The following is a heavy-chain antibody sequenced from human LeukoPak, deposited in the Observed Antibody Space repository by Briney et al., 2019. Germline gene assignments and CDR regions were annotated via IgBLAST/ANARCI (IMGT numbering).Heavy chain of an antibody. D-gene: IGHD2-15*01. CDR1: GFTFSDYY. Sequence: GGSLRLSCVASGFTFSDYYMSWIRQAPGKGLEGVSYISSSGHSIYYADSVKGRFTISRDNVKNALYLQMNSLRAEDTAVYYCARSRVVDAAFFDYWGQGTLATVSS. CDR2: ISSSGHSI. V-gene: IGHV3-11*01. J-gene: IGHJ4*02. CDR3: ARSRVVDAAFFDY.